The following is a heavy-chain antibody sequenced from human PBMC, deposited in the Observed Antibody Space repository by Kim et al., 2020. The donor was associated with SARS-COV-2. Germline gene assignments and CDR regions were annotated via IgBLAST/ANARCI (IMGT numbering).Heavy chain of an antibody. CDR3: ARYKQQLVLGYNWFDP. D-gene: IGHD6-13*01. J-gene: IGHJ5*02. V-gene: IGHV1-69*01. Sequence: TLQGRVTITADESTSTAYMELSSLRSEDTAVYYCARYKQQLVLGYNWFDPWGQGTLVTVSS.